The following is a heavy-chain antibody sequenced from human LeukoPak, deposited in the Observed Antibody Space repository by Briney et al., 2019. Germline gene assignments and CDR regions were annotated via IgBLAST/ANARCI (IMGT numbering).Heavy chain of an antibody. CDR3: ARALRGPPDY. J-gene: IGHJ4*02. Sequence: LSETLSLTCAVYGGSFTNYYWSWIRQPPGKGLEWIGEINHSGSTKYNPSLKSRVTISIDTSKNQLSLELSSVTAADTAVYYCARALRGPPDYWGQGTLVTVSS. CDR2: INHSGST. CDR1: GGSFTNYY. D-gene: IGHD4-17*01. V-gene: IGHV4-34*01.